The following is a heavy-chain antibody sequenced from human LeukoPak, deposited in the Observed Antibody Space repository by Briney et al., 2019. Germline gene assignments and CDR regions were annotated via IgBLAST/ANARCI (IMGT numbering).Heavy chain of an antibody. Sequence: GGSLRLSCAASGFTFSNYWMSWVRQAPGKGLEWVANINQPANSQNTVDSVKGRFTISRDNAQNSLFLQMNSLRAEDSAVYYCARVGYHHYHLDVWGKGTTVTVSS. CDR2: INQPANSQ. CDR3: ARVGYHHYHLDV. CDR1: GFTFSNYW. J-gene: IGHJ6*04. V-gene: IGHV3-7*01.